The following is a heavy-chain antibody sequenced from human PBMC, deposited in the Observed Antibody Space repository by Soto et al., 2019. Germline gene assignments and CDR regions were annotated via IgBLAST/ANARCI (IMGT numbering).Heavy chain of an antibody. J-gene: IGHJ4*02. CDR3: ARTKCSGGSCYSWSLDY. Sequence: SETLSLTCTVSGGSIATGGYYWSWIRQLPGKGLEWIGHRYYSESTYYNPSLKSRVSISLDTSKNQFSLKLSFVTAADTAMYYCARTKCSGGSCYSWSLDYWGQGTPVTVSS. CDR2: RYYSEST. D-gene: IGHD2-15*01. V-gene: IGHV4-31*03. CDR1: GGSIATGGYY.